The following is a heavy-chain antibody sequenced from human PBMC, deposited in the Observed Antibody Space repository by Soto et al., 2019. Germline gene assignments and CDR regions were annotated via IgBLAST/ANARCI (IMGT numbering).Heavy chain of an antibody. CDR3: ARDRKWIFGVVYYFDY. CDR2: IWYDGSNK. J-gene: IGHJ4*02. CDR1: GFTFSSYG. Sequence: QVQLVESGGGVVQPGRSLRLSCAASGFTFSSYGMHWVRQAPGKGLEWMAVIWYDGSNKYYADSVKGRFTISRDNSKNTLYLQMNSLRAEDTAVYYCARDRKWIFGVVYYFDYWGQGTLVTVSS. V-gene: IGHV3-33*01. D-gene: IGHD3-3*01.